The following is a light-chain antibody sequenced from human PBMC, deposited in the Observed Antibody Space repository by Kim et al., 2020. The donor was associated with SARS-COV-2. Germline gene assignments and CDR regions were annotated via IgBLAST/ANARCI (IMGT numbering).Light chain of an antibody. CDR1: TIGSKS. J-gene: IGLJ1*01. Sequence: ASGKTSRITCGGNTIGSKSVHWYQQKPGQAPVLVIYYNSDRPSGIPERFSGSNSGNTATLTISRVEAGDEADYYCLVWDGTSDHYVFGTGTKVTVL. V-gene: IGLV3-21*04. CDR2: YNS. CDR3: LVWDGTSDHYV.